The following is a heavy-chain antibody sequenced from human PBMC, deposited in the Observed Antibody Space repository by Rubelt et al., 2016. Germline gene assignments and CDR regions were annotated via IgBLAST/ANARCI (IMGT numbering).Heavy chain of an antibody. Sequence: QVQLVQSGAEVKKPGSSVKVSCKASGGTFSSYAISWVRQAPGQGLEWMGRIIPILGIANYAQKFQGRVTITADKSTSTAYMELSSLRSEDTAVYYCARAFVGVYYFDYWGQGTLVTVSS. D-gene: IGHD2-8*01. CDR2: IIPILGIA. V-gene: IGHV1-69*04. CDR1: GGTFSSYA. CDR3: ARAFVGVYYFDY. J-gene: IGHJ4*02.